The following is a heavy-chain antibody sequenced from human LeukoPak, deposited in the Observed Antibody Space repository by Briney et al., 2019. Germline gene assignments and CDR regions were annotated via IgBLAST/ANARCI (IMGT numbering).Heavy chain of an antibody. CDR2: IRSKANSYAT. V-gene: IGHV3-73*01. D-gene: IGHD6-13*01. CDR3: TRLGQQLGAFDY. Sequence: RSGGSLRLSCAASGFTFSGSAMHWVRQASGKGREWVGRIRSKANSYATVYAASVKGRFTISRDDSKNTAYLQMNSLKTEDTAVYYCTRLGQQLGAFDYWGQGTLVTVSS. CDR1: GFTFSGSA. J-gene: IGHJ4*02.